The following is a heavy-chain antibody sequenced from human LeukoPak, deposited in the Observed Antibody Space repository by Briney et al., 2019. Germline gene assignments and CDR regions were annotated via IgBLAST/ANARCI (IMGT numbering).Heavy chain of an antibody. V-gene: IGHV4-34*01. D-gene: IGHD4-17*01. CDR2: INHSGST. Sequence: PSETLSLTCAVYGGSFSGYYWSWIRQPPGKGLEWIGEINHSGSTNYNPSLKSRVTISVDTSKNQFSLKLSSVTAADTAVYCCARGMNMTTVTTLTWGQGTLVTVSS. J-gene: IGHJ5*02. CDR3: ARGMNMTTVTTLT. CDR1: GGSFSGYY.